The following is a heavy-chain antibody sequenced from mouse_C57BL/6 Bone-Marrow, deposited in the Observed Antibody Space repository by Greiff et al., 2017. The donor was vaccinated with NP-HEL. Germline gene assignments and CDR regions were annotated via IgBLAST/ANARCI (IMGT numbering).Heavy chain of an antibody. CDR2: IRNKANGYTT. CDR1: GFTFTDYY. V-gene: IGHV7-3*01. CDR3: ARYQVSGSNYVGYAMDY. J-gene: IGHJ4*01. Sequence: EVMLVESGGGLVQPGGSLSLSCAASGFTFTDYYMSWVRQPPGKALEWLGFIRNKANGYTTEYSASVKGRFTSSRDNSQSILYLQMNALRAEDSATYYCARYQVSGSNYVGYAMDYWGQGTSVTVSS. D-gene: IGHD2-5*01.